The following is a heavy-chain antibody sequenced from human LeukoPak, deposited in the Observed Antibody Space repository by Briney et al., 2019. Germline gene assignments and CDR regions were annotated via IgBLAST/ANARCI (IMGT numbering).Heavy chain of an antibody. Sequence: SETLSLTCAVSGGSISSSSYYWGWIRQPPGKGLEWIGNIYYDGGTYYNPSLKSRVTISVDTSKNQFSLKLSSVAAADTAVYYCARWTTVVTPEGYYGMDVWGQGTTVTVSS. CDR3: ARWTTVVTPEGYYGMDV. CDR2: IYYDGGT. D-gene: IGHD4-23*01. CDR1: GGSISSSSYY. J-gene: IGHJ6*02. V-gene: IGHV4-39*01.